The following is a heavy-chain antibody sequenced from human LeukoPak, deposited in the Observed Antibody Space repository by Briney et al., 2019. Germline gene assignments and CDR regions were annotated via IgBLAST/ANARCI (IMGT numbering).Heavy chain of an antibody. Sequence: GGSLRLSCAASGFTFSSYGMHWVRQAPGPGLEWVAFIRYDGRNKYYAESVKGRFTISRDNSKNTLYLQINSLRAEDTAVYHCAKDRWYSSDWTDYWGQGTLVTVSS. CDR3: AKDRWYSSDWTDY. CDR1: GFTFSSYG. J-gene: IGHJ4*02. D-gene: IGHD6-19*01. CDR2: IRYDGRNK. V-gene: IGHV3-30*02.